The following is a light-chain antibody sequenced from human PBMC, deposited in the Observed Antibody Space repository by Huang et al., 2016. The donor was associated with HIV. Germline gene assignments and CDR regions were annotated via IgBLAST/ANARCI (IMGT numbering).Light chain of an antibody. Sequence: EIVMTQSPATLSVSPGERATLSCRASQSVSSNLAWYQQKPGQAPRLLMYGASTRATDIPARFSGSGSGTEFTLTISSLQSEDFAVYYCQQYNNWPRTFGQGTKVEV. V-gene: IGKV3-15*01. J-gene: IGKJ1*01. CDR3: QQYNNWPRT. CDR2: GAS. CDR1: QSVSSN.